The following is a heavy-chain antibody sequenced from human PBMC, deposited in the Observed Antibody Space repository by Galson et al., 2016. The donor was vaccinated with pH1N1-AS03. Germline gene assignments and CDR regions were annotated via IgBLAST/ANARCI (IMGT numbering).Heavy chain of an antibody. CDR3: AREAEHYYYALDV. V-gene: IGHV3-64*02. CDR2: ISSDGDT. CDR1: GFTFSYYS. J-gene: IGHJ6*02. Sequence: SLRLSCAASGFTFSYYSMNWVRQAPGKGLEYVSAISSDGDTYYTDSVKGRFTISRDKSKNTVYLQMGSLRPEDVAVYYCAREAEHYYYALDVWGQGTTVTVSS.